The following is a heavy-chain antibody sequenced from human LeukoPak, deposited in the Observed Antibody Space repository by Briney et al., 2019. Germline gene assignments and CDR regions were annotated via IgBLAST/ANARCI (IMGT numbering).Heavy chain of an antibody. CDR1: GGTFSSYA. D-gene: IGHD2-8*01. Sequence: GSSVKVSCKASGGTFSSYAIGWVRQAPGQGLEWMGGIIPIFGTANYAQKFQGRVTITADESTSTAYMELSSLRSEDTAVYYCARGAGYCTNGVCYTCDYWGQGTLVTVSS. CDR3: ARGAGYCTNGVCYTCDY. CDR2: IIPIFGTA. J-gene: IGHJ4*02. V-gene: IGHV1-69*01.